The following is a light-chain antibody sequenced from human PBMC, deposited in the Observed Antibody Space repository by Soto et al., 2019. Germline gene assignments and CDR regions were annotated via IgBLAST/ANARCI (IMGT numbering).Light chain of an antibody. CDR1: SSNIGAGYD. J-gene: IGLJ7*01. Sequence: QAVVTQPPSVSGAPGQRVTISCTGSSSNIGAGYDVHWYQQLPGTAPKLLIYGNSNRPSGVPYRFSGSKSGTSASLAITGLQAEDEADYYCQSYDSSLSGYAVFGGGTQLTVL. V-gene: IGLV1-40*01. CDR3: QSYDSSLSGYAV. CDR2: GNS.